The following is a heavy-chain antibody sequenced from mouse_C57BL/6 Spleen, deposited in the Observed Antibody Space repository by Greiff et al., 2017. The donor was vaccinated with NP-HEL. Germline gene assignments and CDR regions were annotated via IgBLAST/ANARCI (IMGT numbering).Heavy chain of an antibody. Sequence: VQRVESGAELVRPGTSVKVSCKASGYAFTNYLIEWVKQRPGQGLEWIGVINPGSGGTNYNEKFKGKATLTADKSSSTAYMQLSSLTSEDSAVYFCARSGPWTHHFDYWGQGTTLTVSS. CDR1: GYAFTNYL. J-gene: IGHJ2*01. CDR3: ARSGPWTHHFDY. D-gene: IGHD3-2*02. V-gene: IGHV1-54*01. CDR2: INPGSGGT.